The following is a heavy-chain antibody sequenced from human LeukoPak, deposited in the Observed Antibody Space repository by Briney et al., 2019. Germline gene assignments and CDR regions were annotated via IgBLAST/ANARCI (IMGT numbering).Heavy chain of an antibody. CDR2: ISSSSSYI. D-gene: IGHD6-19*01. J-gene: IGHJ4*02. CDR3: ARIGHSGNFDY. CDR1: GFTFSSYS. V-gene: IGHV3-21*01. Sequence: GGSLRLSCAASGFTFSSYSMNWVRQAPGKGLEWVSCISSSSSYIYYADSVKGRFTISRDNAKNTLYLQMNSLRAGDTAVYYCARIGHSGNFDYWGQGTLVTVSS.